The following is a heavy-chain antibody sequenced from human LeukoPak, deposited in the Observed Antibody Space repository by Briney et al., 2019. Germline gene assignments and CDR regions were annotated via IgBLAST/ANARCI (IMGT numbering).Heavy chain of an antibody. V-gene: IGHV3-74*01. D-gene: IGHD1-14*01. CDR1: GFTFSHHW. Sequence: PGGSLRLSCAASGFTFSHHWMHWVRQAPGKGLVWVSHISSDESSTTYAESVEGRFTISRDSRKNTLYLQMNSLRVEDTAMYYCTRDPDGRNWFHPWGQGTLVTVSS. J-gene: IGHJ5*02. CDR2: ISSDESST. CDR3: TRDPDGRNWFHP.